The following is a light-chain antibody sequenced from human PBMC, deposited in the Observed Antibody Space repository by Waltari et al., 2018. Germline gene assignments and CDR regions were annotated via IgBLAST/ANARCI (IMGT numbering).Light chain of an antibody. CDR2: EGS. CDR3: CSYAGSSTSYV. CDR1: SRDVGRYNL. Sequence: QSALTQPPSVSGSPGQSITISCTGTSRDVGRYNLVSWYQHHPGKPPKLMIYEGSKLPSGVSNRFSGSKSGNTASLTISGLQAEDEADYCCCSYAGSSTSYVFGTGTKVTVL. J-gene: IGLJ1*01. V-gene: IGLV2-23*01.